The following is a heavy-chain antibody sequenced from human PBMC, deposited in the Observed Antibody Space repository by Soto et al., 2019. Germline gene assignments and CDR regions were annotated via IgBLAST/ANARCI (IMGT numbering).Heavy chain of an antibody. CDR1: GFTFSTYS. CDR3: VRDYSVATNPYYFDY. CDR2: ISSSGSLI. J-gene: IGHJ4*02. V-gene: IGHV3-21*01. D-gene: IGHD1-26*01. Sequence: KAGGSLRLSCAASGFTFSTYSMNWVRQAPGKGLEWVSSISSSGSLIFYADSVRGRFTISRDNAKNSLYLQMNSLRAEDTAVYYCVRDYSVATNPYYFDYWGQGALVTVSS.